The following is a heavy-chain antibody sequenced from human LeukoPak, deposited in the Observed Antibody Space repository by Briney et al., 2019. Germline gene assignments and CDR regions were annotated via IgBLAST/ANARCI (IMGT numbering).Heavy chain of an antibody. Sequence: SGGSLRLSCAASGFTFSSYWMNWAPQLPGKGLVWVSRISPTGSTTSYADSVKGRFTVSRDNAKNTLYLQVNNLRAEDTAVYYCARGPNSNWSGLDFWGQGTLLTVSS. D-gene: IGHD6-6*01. CDR2: ISPTGSTT. V-gene: IGHV3-74*01. J-gene: IGHJ4*02. CDR3: ARGPNSNWSGLDF. CDR1: GFTFSSYW.